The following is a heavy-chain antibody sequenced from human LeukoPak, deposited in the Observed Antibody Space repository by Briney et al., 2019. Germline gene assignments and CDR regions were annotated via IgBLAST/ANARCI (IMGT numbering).Heavy chain of an antibody. CDR1: GFTFNNYA. Sequence: GGSLRLSCATSGFTFNNYAMSWVRQAPGKGLEWVAIISYDGSNKYYADSVKGRFTISRDNSKNTLYLQMNSLRAEDTAVYYCAKAPDSSGYLDYWGQGTLVTVSS. CDR3: AKAPDSSGYLDY. J-gene: IGHJ4*02. D-gene: IGHD3-22*01. CDR2: ISYDGSNK. V-gene: IGHV3-30*18.